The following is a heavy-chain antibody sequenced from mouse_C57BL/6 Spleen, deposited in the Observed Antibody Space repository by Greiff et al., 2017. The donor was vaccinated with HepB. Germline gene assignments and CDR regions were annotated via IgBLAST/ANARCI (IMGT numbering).Heavy chain of an antibody. CDR3: ARTGGPFMSNEFAY. CDR1: GFSFTSYA. Sequence: VKLMESGPGLVAPSQSLSITCTVSGFSFTSYAISWVRQPPGKGLEWLGVIWTGGGTNYNSALKSRLSISKDNSKSQVFLKMNSLQTDDTARYYCARTGGPFMSNEFAYWGQGTLVTVSA. CDR2: IWTGGGT. D-gene: IGHD2-5*01. J-gene: IGHJ3*01. V-gene: IGHV2-9-1*01.